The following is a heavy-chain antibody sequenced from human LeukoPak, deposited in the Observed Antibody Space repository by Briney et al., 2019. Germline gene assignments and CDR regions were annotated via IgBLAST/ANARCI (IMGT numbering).Heavy chain of an antibody. V-gene: IGHV3-9*01. D-gene: IGHD1-26*01. J-gene: IGHJ4*02. CDR1: GFTFDDYA. Sequence: SLRLSCAASGFTFDDYAMHWVRQAPGKGLEWVSGISWNSGSIGYADSVKGRFTISRDNAKNSLYLQMDSLRAEDTALYYCAKGEGGSYTFDYWGQGTLVTVSS. CDR3: AKGEGGSYTFDY. CDR2: ISWNSGSI.